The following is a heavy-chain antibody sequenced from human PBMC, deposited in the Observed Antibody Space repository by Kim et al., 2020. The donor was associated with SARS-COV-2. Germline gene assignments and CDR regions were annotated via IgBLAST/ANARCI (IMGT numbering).Heavy chain of an antibody. Sequence: GGSLRLSCAASGFTFSSYGMHWVRQAPGKGLEWVAVISYDGSNKYYADSVKGRFTISRDNSKNTLYLQMNSLRAEDTAVYYCAKDFSSYDFWSGYDHYYYGMDVWGQGTTVTVSS. J-gene: IGHJ6*02. CDR1: GFTFSSYG. V-gene: IGHV3-30*18. D-gene: IGHD3-3*01. CDR3: AKDFSSYDFWSGYDHYYYGMDV. CDR2: ISYDGSNK.